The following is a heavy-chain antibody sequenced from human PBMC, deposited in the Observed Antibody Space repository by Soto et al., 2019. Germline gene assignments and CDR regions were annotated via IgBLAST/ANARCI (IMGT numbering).Heavy chain of an antibody. J-gene: IGHJ4*02. CDR2: INPNSGGT. V-gene: IGHV1-2*02. CDR3: ARGEVIMYGSYEGY. CDR1: GYTFTGYY. Sequence: VKVSCESSGYTFTGYYMHWVRQAPGQGLEWMGWINPNSGGTNYAQKFQGRVTMTRDTSISTAYMELSRLRSDDTAVYYCARGEVIMYGSYEGYWGQGTLVTVSS. D-gene: IGHD1-26*01.